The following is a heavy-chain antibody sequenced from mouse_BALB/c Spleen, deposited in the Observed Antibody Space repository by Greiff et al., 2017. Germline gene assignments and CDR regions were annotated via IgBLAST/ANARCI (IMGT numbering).Heavy chain of an antibody. Sequence: EVQRVESGPGLVKPSQSLSLTCTVTGYSITSDYAWNWIRQFPGNKLEWMGYISYSGSTSYNPSLKSRISITRDTSKNQFFLQLNSVTTEDTATYYCAGGAYDYLFAYWGQGTLVTVSA. CDR2: ISYSGST. D-gene: IGHD2-4*01. V-gene: IGHV3-2*02. J-gene: IGHJ3*01. CDR3: AGGAYDYLFAY. CDR1: GYSITSDYA.